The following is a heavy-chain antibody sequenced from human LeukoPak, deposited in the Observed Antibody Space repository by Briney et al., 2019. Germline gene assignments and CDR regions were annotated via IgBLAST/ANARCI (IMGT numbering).Heavy chain of an antibody. J-gene: IGHJ4*02. D-gene: IGHD2-2*01. CDR2: ISSSSSYI. Sequence: GGSLRLSCAASGFTFSNYSMNLVRQAPGKGLEWVSSISSSSSYIYYADSVKGRFTISRDNAKNSLYLQMNSLRAEDTAAYYCVRDCSSTSCPFDYWGQGTLVTVSS. V-gene: IGHV3-21*01. CDR1: GFTFSNYS. CDR3: VRDCSSTSCPFDY.